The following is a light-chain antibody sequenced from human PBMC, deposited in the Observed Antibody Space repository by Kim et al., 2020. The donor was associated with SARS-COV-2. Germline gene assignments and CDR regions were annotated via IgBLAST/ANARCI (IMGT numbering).Light chain of an antibody. Sequence: QSALTQPASVSGSPGQSITISCTGTTTDVGAYVSWYQQHPDKAPRLMIYDVANRPSGVSHRFSGSKSGNTAYLAISGLQAEDEADYYCSSYTGSNTLLFGGGTKVTV. V-gene: IGLV2-14*01. CDR1: TTDVGAY. CDR2: DVA. J-gene: IGLJ2*01. CDR3: SSYTGSNTLL.